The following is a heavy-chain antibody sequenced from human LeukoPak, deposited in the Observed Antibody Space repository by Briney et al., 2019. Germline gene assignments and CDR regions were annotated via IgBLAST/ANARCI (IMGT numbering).Heavy chain of an antibody. D-gene: IGHD6-19*01. Sequence: GGSLRLSCAASGFTVSSNYMSWVRQAPGKGLEWVSSISDSGDNTYYADSVKGRFTISRDNSKNTMYLQMNSLRAEDTAVYYCAKLIAVAGTDDYWGQGTLVTVSS. CDR3: AKLIAVAGTDDY. CDR2: ISDSGDNT. V-gene: IGHV3-23*01. CDR1: GFTVSSNY. J-gene: IGHJ4*02.